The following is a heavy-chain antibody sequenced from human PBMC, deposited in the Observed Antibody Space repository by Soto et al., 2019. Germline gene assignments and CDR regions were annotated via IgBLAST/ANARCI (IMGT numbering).Heavy chain of an antibody. V-gene: IGHV1-18*01. D-gene: IGHD2-15*01. J-gene: IGHJ4*02. CDR2: ISAYNGNT. CDR1: GYTFTSYG. Sequence: QVQLVQSGAEVKKPGASVKVSCKASGYTFTSYGISWVRQAPGQGLEGMGWISAYNGNTNYAQKLQGRVTMTTDTSTSTAYMELRSLRSDDTAVYYCARDYRPDFYCSGGSCYHDYWGQGTLVTVSS. CDR3: ARDYRPDFYCSGGSCYHDY.